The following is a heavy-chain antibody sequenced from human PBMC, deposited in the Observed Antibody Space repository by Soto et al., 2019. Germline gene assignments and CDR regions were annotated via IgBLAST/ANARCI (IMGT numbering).Heavy chain of an antibody. D-gene: IGHD4-17*01. V-gene: IGHV4-39*01. CDR3: VSQRTTVPTQAHFDY. CDR2: VYYRGRS. Sequence: SETLSLTCTVSGGSVTNSSYYWGWIRQSPGKGLEWIGSVYYRGRSYSKSSVKSRVTISVDTSKNRFSLSLNSVTASDTAVYFCVSQRTTVPTQAHFDYWGPGALVTVSS. J-gene: IGHJ4*02. CDR1: GGSVTNSSYY.